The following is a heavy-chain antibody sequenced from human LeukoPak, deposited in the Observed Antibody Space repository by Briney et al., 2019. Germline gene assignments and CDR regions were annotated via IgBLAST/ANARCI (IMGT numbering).Heavy chain of an antibody. J-gene: IGHJ4*02. CDR3: ARGQSGDFGHPFGFDY. CDR2: ISAYTANT. CDR1: DYTFTSYD. D-gene: IGHD4-17*01. V-gene: IGHV1-18*01. Sequence: ASVKVSCKASDYTFTSYDISWVLQAPGQGLEWMGWISAYTANTNYAQKVQGRVTMTTDTSTSTAYMELRSLRSDDTAVYYCARGQSGDFGHPFGFDYWGQGTLVTVSS.